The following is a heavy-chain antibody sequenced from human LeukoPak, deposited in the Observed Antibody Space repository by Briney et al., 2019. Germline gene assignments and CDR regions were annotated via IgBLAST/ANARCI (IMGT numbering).Heavy chain of an antibody. CDR3: ARGSRRGYSYGEGY. Sequence: SETLSLTCTVSGGSISSGDYYWSWIRQPPGKGLEWIGYIYYSGSTYYNQSLKSRVTISVDTSKNQFSLKLSSVTAADTAVYYCARGSRRGYSYGEGYWGQGTLVTVSS. CDR1: GGSISSGDYY. D-gene: IGHD5-18*01. CDR2: IYYSGST. V-gene: IGHV4-30-4*08. J-gene: IGHJ4*02.